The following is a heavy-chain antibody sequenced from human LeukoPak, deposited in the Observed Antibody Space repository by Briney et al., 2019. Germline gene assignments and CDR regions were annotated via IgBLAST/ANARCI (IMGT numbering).Heavy chain of an antibody. D-gene: IGHD6-19*01. CDR3: ARDFSPGTGYSSGWYALFDP. CDR2: ISAYNGNT. Sequence: GASVKVSCKTSGYTFTNFALHWVRQAPGQRPEWMGWISAYNGNTNFAQNLQGRVTMTTDTSTTAAYMELRGLRSDDTAVYYCARDFSPGTGYSSGWYALFDPWGQGTLVTVSS. V-gene: IGHV1-18*01. CDR1: GYTFTNFA. J-gene: IGHJ5*02.